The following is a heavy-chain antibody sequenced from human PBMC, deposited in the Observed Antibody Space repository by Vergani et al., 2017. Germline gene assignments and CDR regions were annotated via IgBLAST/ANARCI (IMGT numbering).Heavy chain of an antibody. J-gene: IGHJ5*02. D-gene: IGHD6-13*01. Sequence: QVQLQQSGPGLVKPSQTLSLTRAISGDRVSSNSAAWNWTRQSPSRGLEWLGRTYYRSKWYNDYAVSLKSRITINPYTSKNQCSLPLNSVTPEDTAVYYCARDNPGYSSSLDWFDPWGQGTLVTVSS. V-gene: IGHV6-1*01. CDR2: TYYRSKWYN. CDR1: GDRVSSNSAA. CDR3: ARDNPGYSSSLDWFDP.